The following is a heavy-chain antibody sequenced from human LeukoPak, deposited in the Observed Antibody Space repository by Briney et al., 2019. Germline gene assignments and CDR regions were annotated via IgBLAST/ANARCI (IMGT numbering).Heavy chain of an antibody. Sequence: GRSLRLSCAASGFTFSSYDMHWVRQATGKGLEWVSAIGSAGDTYYPGSVKGRFTISRENAKNSLYLQMNSLRAGDTAVYYCARSRSYNHFDYWGQGTLVTVSS. CDR1: GFTFSSYD. V-gene: IGHV3-13*01. CDR3: ARSRSYNHFDY. J-gene: IGHJ4*02. CDR2: IGSAGDT. D-gene: IGHD1-14*01.